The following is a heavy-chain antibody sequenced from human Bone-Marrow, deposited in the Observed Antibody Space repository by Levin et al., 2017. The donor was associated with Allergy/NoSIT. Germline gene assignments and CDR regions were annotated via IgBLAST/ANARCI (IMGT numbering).Heavy chain of an antibody. D-gene: IGHD5-12*01. J-gene: IGHJ4*02. CDR2: LRQDGSET. CDR3: VGGYDYFDY. Sequence: GGSLRLPCAVSGLTFSRSWMSWVRQAPGKGLEWVANLRQDGSETYYVDSVKGRFTISADNAKNSLYLQMNSLRAEDTAVYYCVGGYDYFDYWGQGTLVTVSS. V-gene: IGHV3-7*03. CDR1: GLTFSRSW.